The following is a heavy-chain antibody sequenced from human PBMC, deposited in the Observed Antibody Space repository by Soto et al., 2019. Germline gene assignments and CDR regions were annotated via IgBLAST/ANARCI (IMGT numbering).Heavy chain of an antibody. D-gene: IGHD6-6*01. J-gene: IGHJ6*02. CDR2: IYPGDSDT. Sequence: GESLKISCKGSGYSFTSYWIGWVRQMPGKGLEWMGIIYPGDSDTRYSPSFQGQVTISADKSISTAYLQWSSLKASDTAMYYCASRSSSSSYYYYYGMDVWGQGTTVTVAS. V-gene: IGHV5-51*01. CDR3: ASRSSSSSYYYYYGMDV. CDR1: GYSFTSYW.